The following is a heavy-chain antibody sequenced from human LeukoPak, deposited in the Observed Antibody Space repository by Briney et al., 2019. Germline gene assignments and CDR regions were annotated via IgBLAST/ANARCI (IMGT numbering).Heavy chain of an antibody. CDR1: GYTFTNYG. CDR2: INTYNGNT. CDR3: ARDLYDFWSGSDIGDVFDI. J-gene: IGHJ3*02. Sequence: ASVKVSCKASGYTFTNYGITWVRQAPGQGLEWMGWINTYNGNTNYVQKLQGRVTMTTDTSTTTAYMELRSLRSDDTAVYYCARDLYDFWSGSDIGDVFDIWGQGTMVTVTS. D-gene: IGHD3-3*01. V-gene: IGHV1-18*01.